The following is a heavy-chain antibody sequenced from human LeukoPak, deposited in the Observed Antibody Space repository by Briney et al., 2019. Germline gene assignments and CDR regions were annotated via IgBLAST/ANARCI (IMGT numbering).Heavy chain of an antibody. Sequence: GSLRLSCAASGFTFSSYEMNWVRQAPGKGLEWVSYISSSGSTIYYADSVKGRFTISRDNAKNSLYLQMNSLRAEDTAVYYCARGDSGSYYFDYWGQGTLVTVSS. CDR2: ISSSGSTI. CDR3: ARGDSGSYYFDY. D-gene: IGHD1-26*01. V-gene: IGHV3-48*03. CDR1: GFTFSSYE. J-gene: IGHJ4*02.